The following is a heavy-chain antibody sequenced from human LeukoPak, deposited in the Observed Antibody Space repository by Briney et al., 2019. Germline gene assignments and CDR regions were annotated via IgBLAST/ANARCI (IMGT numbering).Heavy chain of an antibody. CDR2: ISSRSSTI. J-gene: IGHJ3*02. CDR3: ARVSSSGDGAFDI. CDR1: GFTFSTYS. V-gene: IGHV3-48*02. D-gene: IGHD3-10*01. Sequence: GGSLRLSCAVSGFTFSTYSMNWVRQAPGKGLEWVSYISSRSSTIYYADSVKGRFTISRDSAKNSLYLQMSSLRDEDTAVYFCARVSSSGDGAFDIWGQGTMVTVSS.